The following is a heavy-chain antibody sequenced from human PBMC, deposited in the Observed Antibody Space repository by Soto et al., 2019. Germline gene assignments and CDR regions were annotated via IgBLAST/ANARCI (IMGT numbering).Heavy chain of an antibody. CDR1: GFIFSSYW. J-gene: IGHJ6*02. V-gene: IGHV3-74*03. CDR2: INSDGRNT. Sequence: GGSLRLSCAASGFIFSSYWMHWVRQVPGKGPVWVARINSDGRNTKYTDSVKGRFTISRDNAKNTLYLQMNSLRAEDTAVYYCARYLSSSSSYYFYGMDVWGQGTTVTVSS. D-gene: IGHD6-6*01. CDR3: ARYLSSSSSYYFYGMDV.